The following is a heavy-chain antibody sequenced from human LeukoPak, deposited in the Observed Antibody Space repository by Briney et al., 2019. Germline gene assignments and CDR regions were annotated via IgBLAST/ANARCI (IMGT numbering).Heavy chain of an antibody. D-gene: IGHD6-19*01. V-gene: IGHV3-53*01. J-gene: IGHJ4*02. Sequence: GGSLRLSCAASGFTVSSNYMSWVRQAPGKGLEWVSVIYSGGSTYYADSVKGRFTISRHNSKNTLYLQMNSLRAEDTAVYYCAKYSSGWYYPYYFDYWGQGTLVTVSS. CDR1: GFTVSSNY. CDR2: IYSGGST. CDR3: AKYSSGWYYPYYFDY.